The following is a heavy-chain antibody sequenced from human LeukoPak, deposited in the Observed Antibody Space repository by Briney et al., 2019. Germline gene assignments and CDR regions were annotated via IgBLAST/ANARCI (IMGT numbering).Heavy chain of an antibody. V-gene: IGHV1-2*02. CDR2: INPNSGDT. CDR3: ARGSIVVVPAASVFDP. Sequence: PRASVKVSCKASGYTLTGYYMHWVRQAPRQGLEWMGWINPNSGDTNYAQKFQGRVTMTRATSISTAYMELSRLRSDDTAVYYCARGSIVVVPAASVFDPWGQGTLVTVSS. J-gene: IGHJ5*02. CDR1: GYTLTGYY. D-gene: IGHD2-2*01.